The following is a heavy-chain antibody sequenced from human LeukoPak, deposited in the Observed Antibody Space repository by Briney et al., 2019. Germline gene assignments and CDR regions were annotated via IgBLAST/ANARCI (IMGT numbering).Heavy chain of an antibody. CDR1: GYSFTSYW. V-gene: IGHV5-10-1*01. J-gene: IGHJ6*02. D-gene: IGHD2-2*02. Sequence: KPGESLRISCKGSGYSFTSYWISWVRQMPGKGLEWMGRIDPSDSYTNYSPSFQGHVTISADKSISTAYLQWSSLKASDTAMYYCARHAVLVPTAIGGMDVWGQGTTVTVSS. CDR3: ARHAVLVPTAIGGMDV. CDR2: IDPSDSYT.